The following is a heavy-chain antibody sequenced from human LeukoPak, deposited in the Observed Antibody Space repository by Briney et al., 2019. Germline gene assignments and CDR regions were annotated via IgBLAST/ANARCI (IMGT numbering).Heavy chain of an antibody. Sequence: PGGSLRLSCAASGFTFSSYWMSWVRQAPGKGLEWVANIKQDGSEKYYVDSVKGRFTISRDNAKNSLYLQMNRLRAEDTAVYYCARDGDRSLWSPEYYFDYWGQGTLVTVSS. CDR1: GFTFSSYW. J-gene: IGHJ4*02. D-gene: IGHD3-16*02. CDR2: IKQDGSEK. V-gene: IGHV3-7*01. CDR3: ARDGDRSLWSPEYYFDY.